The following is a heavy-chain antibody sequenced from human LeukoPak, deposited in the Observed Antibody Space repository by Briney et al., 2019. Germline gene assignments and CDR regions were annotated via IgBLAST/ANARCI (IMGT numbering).Heavy chain of an antibody. D-gene: IGHD3-22*01. CDR3: AREVVVDYYYYYMHV. CDR1: GGSISSYY. J-gene: IGHJ6*03. CDR2: IYTSGST. V-gene: IGHV4-4*07. Sequence: SETLSLTCTVSGGSISSYYCSWIRQPAGKVLEWIGRIYTSGSTNYNPSLKSRVTMSVDTSKNQFSLKLSSVTAADTAVYYCAREVVVDYYYYYMHVWAKGTTVTVS.